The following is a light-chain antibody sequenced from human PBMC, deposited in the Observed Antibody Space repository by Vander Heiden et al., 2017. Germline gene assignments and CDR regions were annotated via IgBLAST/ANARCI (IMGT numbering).Light chain of an antibody. CDR1: RSLVHTDGRTY. Sequence: DTVMTQTPLSLSVTPGQPASISCKSSRSLVHTDGRTYFFWYLQKPGQPPQPLIYGVSNRFSGVPDRFSGSGSGTDFTLKISRVEAEDAGIYYCRHAIDLPRTFGQGTKVEIK. V-gene: IGKV2D-29*01. CDR2: GVS. J-gene: IGKJ1*01. CDR3: RHAIDLPRT.